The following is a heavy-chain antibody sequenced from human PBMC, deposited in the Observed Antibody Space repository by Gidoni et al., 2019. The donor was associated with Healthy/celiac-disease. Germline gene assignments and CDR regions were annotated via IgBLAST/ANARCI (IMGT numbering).Heavy chain of an antibody. J-gene: IGHJ6*02. CDR1: GGSISSYY. D-gene: IGHD3-3*01. Sequence: QVQLQESGPGLVKPSETLSLTCTVSGGSISSYYWSWTRQPPGKGLEWIGYIYYSGSTNYNPSLKSRVTISVDTSKNQFSLKLSSVTAADTAVYYCARSPTRYYDFWSGYFYYYYYGMDVWGQGTTVTVSS. CDR3: ARSPTRYYDFWSGYFYYYYYGMDV. CDR2: IYYSGST. V-gene: IGHV4-59*01.